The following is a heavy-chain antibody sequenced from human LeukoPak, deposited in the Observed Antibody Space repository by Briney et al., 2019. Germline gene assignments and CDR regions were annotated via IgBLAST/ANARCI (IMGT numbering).Heavy chain of an antibody. CDR3: VKDFGRIRGTPDS. J-gene: IGHJ4*02. CDR2: ISGSGNGFSI. CDR1: GSVFTIYT. D-gene: IGHD1-26*01. V-gene: IGHV3-64D*06. Sequence: GGSLRLSCSASGSVFTIYTMYWVRQAPGKGPEYVSTISGSGNGFSIYYADSVKGGFTISRDDSKSILYLQMNGLRSEDTAVYYCVKDFGRIRGTPDSWGQGTLVTVSS.